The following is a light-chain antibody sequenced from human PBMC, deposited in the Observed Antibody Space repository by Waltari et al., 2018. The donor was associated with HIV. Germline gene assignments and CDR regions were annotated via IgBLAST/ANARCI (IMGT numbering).Light chain of an antibody. J-gene: IGLJ3*02. CDR2: DVD. CDR1: ASDFGLYNF. V-gene: IGLV2-14*01. Sequence: AVTQPASVSGLPGPSTPLSCTGGASDFGLYNFFSWYQHHSGKPPKLILYDVDSRASGVSDRFSGSMSGNTASLTISGLRAEDEAHYYCASFTGDNTVMFGGGTEVTVL. CDR3: ASFTGDNTVM.